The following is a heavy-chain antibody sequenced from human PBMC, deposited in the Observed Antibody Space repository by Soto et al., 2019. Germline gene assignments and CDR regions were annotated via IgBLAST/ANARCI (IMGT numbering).Heavy chain of an antibody. D-gene: IGHD5-18*01. J-gene: IGHJ6*02. Sequence: GGSLRLSCAASGFTFSSYAMSWVRQAPGKGLEWVSAISGSGGSTYYADSVKGRFTISRDNSKNTLYLQMNSLRAEDTAVYYCAKGIQLWLRFSSGMDVWGQGTTVTVSS. CDR2: ISGSGGST. CDR3: AKGIQLWLRFSSGMDV. CDR1: GFTFSSYA. V-gene: IGHV3-23*01.